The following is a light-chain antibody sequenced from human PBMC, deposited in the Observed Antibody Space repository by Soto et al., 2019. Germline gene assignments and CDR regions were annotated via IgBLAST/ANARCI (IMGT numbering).Light chain of an antibody. CDR1: QSISDT. V-gene: IGKV3-15*01. CDR3: QQYNNWPPWT. J-gene: IGKJ1*01. Sequence: EIVMTQYPATLSVSPGGRATPSGRASQSISDTLAWYQQKPGQAPRLLIHGASTRAPGFPARFSGSGSGTDFTLNISSLQSEDFAVYYCQQYNNWPPWTFGQGTRLRS. CDR2: GAS.